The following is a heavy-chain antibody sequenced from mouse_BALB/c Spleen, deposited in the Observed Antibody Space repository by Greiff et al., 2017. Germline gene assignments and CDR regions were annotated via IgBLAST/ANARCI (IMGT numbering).Heavy chain of an antibody. CDR3: ARGGAMDY. J-gene: IGHJ4*01. CDR2: IDPENGNT. CDR1: GFNIKDYY. V-gene: IGHV14-1*02. Sequence: EVQLQQSGAELVRPGALVKLSCKASGFNIKDYYMHWVKQRPEQGLEWIGWIDPENGNTKYDPKFQGKASITADTSSNTAYLQLSSLTSEDTAVYYCARGGAMDYWGQGTSVTVSS.